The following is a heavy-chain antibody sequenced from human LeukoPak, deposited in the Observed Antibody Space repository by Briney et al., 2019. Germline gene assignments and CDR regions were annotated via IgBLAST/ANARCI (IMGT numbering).Heavy chain of an antibody. Sequence: QPGGSLRLSCAASGFTFSSYAMSWVRQAPGKGLEWVSSISGGGGTTYYGDSVKGRVTVSRDSSKNTLHLQMNSLRLEDTAVYYCARGTVWLYPRILIDWGQGVLVTVSS. J-gene: IGHJ4*02. D-gene: IGHD3-9*01. CDR3: ARGTVWLYPRILID. CDR1: GFTFSSYA. V-gene: IGHV3-23*01. CDR2: ISGGGGTT.